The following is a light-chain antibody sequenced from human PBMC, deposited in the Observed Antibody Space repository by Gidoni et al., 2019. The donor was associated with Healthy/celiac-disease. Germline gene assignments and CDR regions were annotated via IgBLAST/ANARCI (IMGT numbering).Light chain of an antibody. Sequence: ELVLTQSPATLSLSPGERATLSCRASQSVSSYLAWYQQKPGQAPRLLIYDASNRATGRPARFSGSGSGTDFTLTISSLEPEDFAVYYCQQRSNWPLTFGGGTKVEIK. CDR3: QQRSNWPLT. V-gene: IGKV3-11*01. J-gene: IGKJ4*01. CDR2: DAS. CDR1: QSVSSY.